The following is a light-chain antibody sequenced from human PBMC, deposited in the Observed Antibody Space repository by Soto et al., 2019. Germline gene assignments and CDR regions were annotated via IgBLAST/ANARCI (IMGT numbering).Light chain of an antibody. J-gene: IGLJ3*02. CDR2: EVN. CDR3: SSSAGICHYLV. V-gene: IGLV2-8*01. CDR1: SSDIGGYNS. Sequence: QSVLTQPPSASGSPGQSVTISCTGTSSDIGGYNSVSWYQQHPGKAPRLMIYEVNKRPSGVPDRFSGSKSGYTASLTVSGLQTEDEAFYYCSSSAGICHYLVFGGGTQRTVL.